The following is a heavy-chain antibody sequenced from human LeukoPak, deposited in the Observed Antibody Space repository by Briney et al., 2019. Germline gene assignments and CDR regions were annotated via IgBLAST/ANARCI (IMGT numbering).Heavy chain of an antibody. J-gene: IGHJ4*02. CDR2: IYYSGST. Sequence: PSETLSLTCTVSGGSISSGGYYWSWIRQHPGKGLEWIGYIYYSGSTYYNPSLKSRVTISVDTSKNQFSLKLSSVTAADTAVYYCARDSYSSSSFGYWAREPWSPSPQ. D-gene: IGHD6-6*01. CDR3: ARDSYSSSSFGY. CDR1: GGSISSGGYY. V-gene: IGHV4-31*03.